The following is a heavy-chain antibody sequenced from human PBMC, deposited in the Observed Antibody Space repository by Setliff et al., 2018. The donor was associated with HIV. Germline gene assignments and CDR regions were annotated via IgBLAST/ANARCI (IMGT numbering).Heavy chain of an antibody. D-gene: IGHD1-1*01. V-gene: IGHV3-7*05. CDR2: IKQDGSEK. J-gene: IGHJ4*02. Sequence: PGGSLRLSCAASGFTFSTYWMSWVRQAPGKGLEWVANIKQDGSEKYYVDSVKGRFTISRDNAKNSLYLQMNSLRAEETAVYYCARETRPGLTRSGFDYWGQGTLVTVSS. CDR1: GFTFSTYW. CDR3: ARETRPGLTRSGFDY.